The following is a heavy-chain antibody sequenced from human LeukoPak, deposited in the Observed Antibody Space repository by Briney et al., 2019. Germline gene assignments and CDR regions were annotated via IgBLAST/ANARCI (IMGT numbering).Heavy chain of an antibody. Sequence: GGTLRLSCAASGFTFSNYWMTWVRQAPGKGLEWVAHIKEDGGEKHYVDPVKGRFTISRDNAKNSLYLQMNSLRAEDTAMYYCVRDRGYCSGGTCYALWDYWGQGTLVTVSS. J-gene: IGHJ4*02. V-gene: IGHV3-7*01. D-gene: IGHD2-15*01. CDR1: GFTFSNYW. CDR3: VRDRGYCSGGTCYALWDY. CDR2: IKEDGGEK.